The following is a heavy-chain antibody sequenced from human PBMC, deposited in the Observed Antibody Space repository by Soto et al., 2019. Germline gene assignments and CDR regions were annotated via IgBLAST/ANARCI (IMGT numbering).Heavy chain of an antibody. CDR1: GFIFRDHD. V-gene: IGHV3-13*01. D-gene: IGHD3-10*01. CDR2: IATADNT. J-gene: IGHJ4*02. Sequence: EVQLVESGGGLVQPGGSLRLSCAASGFIFRDHDMHWVRQPTGKHLERVTTIATADNTYYAGVVKGRVTISRDNAKNSLYLQMNGLRAGDTAVYYCARCYYSASGSLIAYWGQGTHVTVAS. CDR3: ARCYYSASGSLIAY.